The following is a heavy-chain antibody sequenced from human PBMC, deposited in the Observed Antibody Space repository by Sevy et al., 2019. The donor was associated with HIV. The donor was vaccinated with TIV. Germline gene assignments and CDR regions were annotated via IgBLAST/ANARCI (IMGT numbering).Heavy chain of an antibody. V-gene: IGHV3-21*01. J-gene: IGHJ4*02. D-gene: IGHD1-26*01. Sequence: GSLRLSCAASGFTFSSYSMNWVRQAPGKGLVGVSSISSSSSYTYYADSVKGRFTTSSDNDQKSLYLKMNGLEAEDTAVYYRARLYSTGFDYWGQGTLVTVSS. CDR2: ISSSSSYT. CDR1: GFTFSSYS. CDR3: ARLYSTGFDY.